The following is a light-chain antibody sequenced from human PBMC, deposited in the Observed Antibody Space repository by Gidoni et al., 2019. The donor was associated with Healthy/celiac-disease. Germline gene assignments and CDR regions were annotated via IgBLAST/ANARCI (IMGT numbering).Light chain of an antibody. CDR1: QSISSY. CDR2: AAS. V-gene: IGKV1-39*01. J-gene: IGKJ2*04. Sequence: DIQMTQSPSSLSASVGDRVTITCRASQSISSYVNWYQQKPEKAPKLLIYAASSLQSGVPSRFSGSGSGTDFTLTISSLQPEDFASYYCQQSYSTPPCSFXQXTKLEIK. CDR3: QQSYSTPPCS.